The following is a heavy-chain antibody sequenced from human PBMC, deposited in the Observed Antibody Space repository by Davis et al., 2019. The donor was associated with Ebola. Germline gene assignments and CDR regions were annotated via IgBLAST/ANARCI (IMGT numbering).Heavy chain of an antibody. D-gene: IGHD6-13*01. J-gene: IGHJ4*02. CDR2: INPNSGDT. CDR1: GYTFTGYY. V-gene: IGHV1-2*06. Sequence: AASVKVSCKASGYTFTGYYMHWVRQAPGQGLEWMGRINPNSGDTISAPKFQGRVTVTRDTSISTAYMELRRLRSDDTAVYYCAREDIAAVDWGQGTLVTVSS. CDR3: AREDIAAVD.